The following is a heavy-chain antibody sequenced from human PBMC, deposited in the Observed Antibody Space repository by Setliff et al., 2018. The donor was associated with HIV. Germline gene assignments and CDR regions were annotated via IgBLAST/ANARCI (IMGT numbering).Heavy chain of an antibody. D-gene: IGHD3-10*01. J-gene: IGHJ4*02. CDR3: ARAGGLRMDRGVVSDY. Sequence: SETLSLTCTVSGGSISGYYWGWIRQPPGKGLEWIGNIHYSRSTSYNPSFKNRVTFSVDTSKNQLSLKLTSVTAADAAVYYCARAGGLRMDRGVVSDYWGQGTLVTVSS. V-gene: IGHV4-39*07. CDR2: IHYSRST. CDR1: GGSISGYY.